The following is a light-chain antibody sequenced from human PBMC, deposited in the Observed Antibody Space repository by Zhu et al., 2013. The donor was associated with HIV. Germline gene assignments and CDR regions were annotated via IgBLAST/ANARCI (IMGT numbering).Light chain of an antibody. CDR3: QQRSDWPPSLT. V-gene: IGKV3D-20*02. CDR1: HSLTGGH. CDR2: SAS. J-gene: IGKJ4*01. Sequence: EIVLTQSPGTLSLSPGDSATLSCRASHSLTGGHLAWYQQKPGQTPRLLIYSASTRVPDIPDRFSGSGSGTDFTLTISSLEPEDFAVYYCQQRSDWPPSLTFGGGTKVEIK.